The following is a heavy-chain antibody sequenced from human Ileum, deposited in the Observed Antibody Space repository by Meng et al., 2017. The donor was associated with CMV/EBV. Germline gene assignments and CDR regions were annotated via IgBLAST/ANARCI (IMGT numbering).Heavy chain of an antibody. J-gene: IGHJ4*02. CDR2: IIPILEIT. D-gene: IGHD1-7*01. Sequence: SVKVSCKTSGGTFSNYAVSWVRQAPGQGLEWMGGIIPILEITNYAEKFQGRVSITAVQSTSTAYMELSSLTSDDTAVYYCARGRGALTGTTSWGQGTLVT. CDR1: GGTFSNYA. V-gene: IGHV1-69*10. CDR3: ARGRGALTGTTS.